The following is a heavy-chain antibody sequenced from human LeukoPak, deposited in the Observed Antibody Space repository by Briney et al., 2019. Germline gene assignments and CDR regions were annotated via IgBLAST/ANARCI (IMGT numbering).Heavy chain of an antibody. V-gene: IGHV1-8*01. Sequence: ASVKVSCKASGYTFTSYDINWVRQATGQGLEWMGWMNPNSGNTGYAQKFQGRVTMTRNTSISTAYMELSSLRSEDTAVYYCARVKDVLRYFDWLLPNWFDPWGQGTLVSVSS. CDR1: GYTFTSYD. CDR3: ARVKDVLRYFDWLLPNWFDP. CDR2: MNPNSGNT. J-gene: IGHJ5*02. D-gene: IGHD3-9*01.